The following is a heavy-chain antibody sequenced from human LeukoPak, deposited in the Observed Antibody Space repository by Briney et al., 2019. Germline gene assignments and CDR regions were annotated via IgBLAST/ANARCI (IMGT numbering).Heavy chain of an antibody. Sequence: PGRSLRLSCAASGISFNSYAMHWVRQAPGKGLEWVGRIKSKTDGGTTDYAAPVKGRFTISRDDSKNTLYLQMNSLKTEDTAVYYCTTDRKYWGQGTLVTVSS. CDR2: IKSKTDGGTT. V-gene: IGHV3-15*01. D-gene: IGHD1-14*01. CDR1: GISFNSYA. CDR3: TTDRKY. J-gene: IGHJ4*02.